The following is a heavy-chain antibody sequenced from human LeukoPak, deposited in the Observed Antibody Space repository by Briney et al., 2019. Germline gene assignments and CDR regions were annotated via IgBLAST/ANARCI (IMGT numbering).Heavy chain of an antibody. CDR1: GFTFSSYA. V-gene: IGHV3-30*02. D-gene: IGHD3-10*02. Sequence: QSGGSLRLSCVVSGFTFSSYAMHWVRQAPGKGLEWVAFIRYDGTQIYYADSVKGRFTISRDNSKNTLYLQMNSLRAEDTAIYYCAELGITMIGGVWGKGTTVTISS. CDR2: IRYDGTQI. CDR3: AELGITMIGGV. J-gene: IGHJ6*04.